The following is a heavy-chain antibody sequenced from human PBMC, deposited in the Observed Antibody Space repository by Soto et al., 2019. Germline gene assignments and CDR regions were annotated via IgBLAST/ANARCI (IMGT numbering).Heavy chain of an antibody. CDR2: ISSFNGNT. J-gene: IGHJ4*02. CDR3: ARIGVSSGHESPDFDS. D-gene: IGHD3-16*01. Sequence: VKVSCKASGYTFNFYGITWVLQAPGQGLEWMGWISSFNGNTNYAADLQGRVTMTTDTSTSTAYMELRGLRSDDTAVYYCARIGVSSGHESPDFDSWGQGTLVTVSS. CDR1: GYTFNFYG. V-gene: IGHV1-18*01.